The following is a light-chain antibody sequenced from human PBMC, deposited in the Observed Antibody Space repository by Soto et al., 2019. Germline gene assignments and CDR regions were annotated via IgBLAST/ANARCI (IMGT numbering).Light chain of an antibody. CDR1: QSVSNNY. CDR3: QQYGSSGT. Sequence: EILMTQSPATLSVSPGERAILSCRASQSVSNNYLAWYQQKPGQAPRLLIYGASNRATGIPDRFSGSGSGTDFTLTISRLEPEDFAVYYCQQYGSSGTFGQGTKVDI. J-gene: IGKJ1*01. CDR2: GAS. V-gene: IGKV3-20*01.